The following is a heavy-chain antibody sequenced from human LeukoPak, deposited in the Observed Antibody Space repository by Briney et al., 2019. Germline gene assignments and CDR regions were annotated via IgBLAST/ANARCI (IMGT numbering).Heavy chain of an antibody. CDR1: GVSISSSTYY. CDR3: ARLRYCSSTTCYYFDS. CDR2: IYYSGST. V-gene: IGHV4-39*01. J-gene: IGHJ4*02. D-gene: IGHD2-2*01. Sequence: SETLSLTCTVSGVSISSSTYYWGWIRQPPGNGLEWIGSIYYSGSTFYNPSLKSRVTISVDTSKNQFSPKLSSVTAADTAVYYCARLRYCSSTTCYYFDSWGQGTLVTVSS.